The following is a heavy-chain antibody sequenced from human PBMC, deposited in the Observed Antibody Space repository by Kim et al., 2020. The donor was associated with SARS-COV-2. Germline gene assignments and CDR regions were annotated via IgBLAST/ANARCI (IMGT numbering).Heavy chain of an antibody. Sequence: ASVKVSCKASGYTFTSYDINWVRQATGQGLEWMGWMNPNSGNTGYAQKFQGRVTMTRNTSISTAYMELSSLRSEDTAVYYCARGGYYDSRSNYYYYGMDVWGQGTTVTVSS. D-gene: IGHD3-22*01. V-gene: IGHV1-8*01. CDR3: ARGGYYDSRSNYYYYGMDV. J-gene: IGHJ6*02. CDR1: GYTFTSYD. CDR2: MNPNSGNT.